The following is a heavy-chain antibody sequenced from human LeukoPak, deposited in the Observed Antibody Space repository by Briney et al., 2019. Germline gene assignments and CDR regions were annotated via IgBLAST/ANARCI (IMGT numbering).Heavy chain of an antibody. D-gene: IGHD3-10*01. CDR1: GYTFTSYY. V-gene: IGHV1-18*04. J-gene: IGHJ4*02. Sequence: GASVKVSCKASGYTFTSYYMHWVRQAPGQGLEWMGWIDTYSGNTNYAQKVQGRVTMTTDTSTSTPYMELRSLRSDDTAVYYCARVHPSGSYHKYWGQGTLVTVSS. CDR2: IDTYSGNT. CDR3: ARVHPSGSYHKY.